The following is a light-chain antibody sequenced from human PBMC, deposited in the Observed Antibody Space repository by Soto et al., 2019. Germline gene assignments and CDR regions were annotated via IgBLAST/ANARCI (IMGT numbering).Light chain of an antibody. Sequence: QCPLTQAASVYGSPGQSVTISCTGTISDVGGYNYVSWYQQHPGEAPKLMIYEVSNQPSGVSNRFSGSKSGNTASLTISGLQAEDEADYYRRSYTSSDTYAFGTGTKVTVL. CDR3: RSYTSSDTYA. J-gene: IGLJ1*01. CDR1: ISDVGGYNY. CDR2: EVS. V-gene: IGLV2-14*01.